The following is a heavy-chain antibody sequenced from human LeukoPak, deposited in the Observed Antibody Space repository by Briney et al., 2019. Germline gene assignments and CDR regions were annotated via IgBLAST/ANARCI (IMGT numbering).Heavy chain of an antibody. CDR3: ARDTVYYYGSGIMKWFDP. CDR2: ISYDGSNK. V-gene: IGHV3-30*03. Sequence: PGGSLRLSCAASGFTFSTSCMHWVRQAPGKGLECVAVISYDGSNKYYADSVKGRFTISRDNAKSSLYLQMNSLRAEDTAVYYCARDTVYYYGSGIMKWFDPWGQGTLVTVSS. D-gene: IGHD3-10*01. J-gene: IGHJ5*02. CDR1: GFTFSTSC.